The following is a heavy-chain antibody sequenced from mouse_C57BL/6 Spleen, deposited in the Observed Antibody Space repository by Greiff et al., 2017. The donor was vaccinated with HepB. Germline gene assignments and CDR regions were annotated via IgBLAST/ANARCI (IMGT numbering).Heavy chain of an antibody. CDR1: GYAFSSSW. CDR3: ARSGGHYAGGGYFDV. Sequence: VQLQQSGPELVKPGASVKISCKASGYAFSSSWMNWVKQRPGKGLEWIGRIYPGDGDTNYNGKFKGKATLTADKSSSTAYMQLSSLTSEDAAVYFCARSGGHYAGGGYFDVWGTGTTVTVSS. J-gene: IGHJ1*03. D-gene: IGHD1-1*02. V-gene: IGHV1-82*01. CDR2: IYPGDGDT.